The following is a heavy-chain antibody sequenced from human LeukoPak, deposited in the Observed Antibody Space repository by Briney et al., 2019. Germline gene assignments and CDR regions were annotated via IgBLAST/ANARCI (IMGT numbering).Heavy chain of an antibody. V-gene: IGHV4-59*08. CDR1: GDSLSRYY. CDR2: MFYSGST. Sequence: SETLSLTCTVSGDSLSRYYWTWVRQPPGKGLEWIGYMFYSGSTTYNPSLKSRITISVGTSKNQFSLKLRSVTAADTAVYYCARLPYYYDNSGFRDYHYYMDVWGKGTTVNVFS. J-gene: IGHJ6*03. D-gene: IGHD3-22*01. CDR3: ARLPYYYDNSGFRDYHYYMDV.